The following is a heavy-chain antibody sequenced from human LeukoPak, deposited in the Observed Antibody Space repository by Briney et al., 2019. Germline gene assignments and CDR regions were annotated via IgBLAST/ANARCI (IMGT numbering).Heavy chain of an antibody. J-gene: IGHJ4*02. D-gene: IGHD3-10*01. CDR2: ISSSSSYI. V-gene: IGHV3-21*01. CDR3: AKVAKYYYGSETYYFFEH. CDR1: GLTFNKYW. Sequence: GGSLRLSCEASGLTFNKYWMTWVRQAPGKGLEWVSSISSSSSYIYYADSVKGRFTISRDNAKNSLYLQMNSLRVEDTAVYYCAKVAKYYYGSETYYFFEHWGQGTPVTASS.